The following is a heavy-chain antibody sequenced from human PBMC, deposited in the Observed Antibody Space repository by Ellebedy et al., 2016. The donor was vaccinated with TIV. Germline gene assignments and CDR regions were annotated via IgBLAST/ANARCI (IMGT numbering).Heavy chain of an antibody. J-gene: IGHJ3*02. CDR2: IVGSGSST. V-gene: IGHV3-23*01. D-gene: IGHD2-15*01. CDR1: GFTFSSYA. CDR3: AREQYCSSGSCYSDAFDI. Sequence: GGSLRLSXAASGFTFSSYAMSWVRQAPGKGLEWVSTIVGSGSSTYYADSVKGRFTISRDNSKNTLYLQMNSLRAEDTAVYYCAREQYCSSGSCYSDAFDIWGQGTVVTVSS.